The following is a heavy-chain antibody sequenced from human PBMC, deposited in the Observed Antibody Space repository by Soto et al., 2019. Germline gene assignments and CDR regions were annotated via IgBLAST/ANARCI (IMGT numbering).Heavy chain of an antibody. Sequence: PGGSLSLSCAASGFTVSSNYMSWVRQAPGKGLEWVSVIYSGGSTYYADSVKGRFTISRDNSKNTLYLQMNSLRAEDTAVYYCARDISYYYYMDVWGKGTTVTVSS. CDR3: ARDISYYYYMDV. J-gene: IGHJ6*03. CDR1: GFTVSSNY. CDR2: IYSGGST. V-gene: IGHV3-66*01. D-gene: IGHD1-20*01.